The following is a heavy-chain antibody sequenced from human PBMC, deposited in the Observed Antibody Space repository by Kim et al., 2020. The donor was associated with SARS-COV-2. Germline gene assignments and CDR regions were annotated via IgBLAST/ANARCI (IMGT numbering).Heavy chain of an antibody. Sequence: ADSWKGRFAISRDNSKRTLYVQMNSLRAEDTGLYYCAKGEINNVSFFDYWGQGTLVTASS. V-gene: IGHV3-23*01. D-gene: IGHD1-1*01. J-gene: IGHJ4*02. CDR3: AKGEINNVSFFDY.